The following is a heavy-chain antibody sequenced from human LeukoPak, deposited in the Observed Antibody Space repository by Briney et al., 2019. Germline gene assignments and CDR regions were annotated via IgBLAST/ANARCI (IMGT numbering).Heavy chain of an antibody. D-gene: IGHD3-10*01. CDR2: INHSGST. CDR3: ARGCGSGTHYYYYMDV. V-gene: IGHV4-39*07. CDR1: GGSISSSSYY. Sequence: SETLSLTCTVSGGSISSSSYYWGWIRQPPGKGLEWIGEINHSGSTNYNPSLKSRVTISVDTSKNQFSLKLSSVTAADTAVYYCARGCGSGTHYYYYMDVWGKGTTVTVSS. J-gene: IGHJ6*03.